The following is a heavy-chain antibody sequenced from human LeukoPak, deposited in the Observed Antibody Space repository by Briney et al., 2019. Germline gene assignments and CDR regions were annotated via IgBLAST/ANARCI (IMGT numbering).Heavy chain of an antibody. V-gene: IGHV4-38-2*01. J-gene: IGHJ6*03. CDR1: GYSISSGYY. CDR3: ARSYGNYGDYYMDV. CDR2: IYHSGST. D-gene: IGHD4-11*01. Sequence: PSETLSLTCAVSGYSISSGYYWGWIRQPPGKGLEWIGSIYHSGSTYYNPSLKGRVTISVDTSKNQFSLKLSSVTAADTAVYYCARSYGNYGDYYMDVWGKGTTVTVSS.